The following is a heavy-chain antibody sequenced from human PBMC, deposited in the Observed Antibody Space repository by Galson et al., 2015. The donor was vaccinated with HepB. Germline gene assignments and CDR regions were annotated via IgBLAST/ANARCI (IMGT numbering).Heavy chain of an antibody. V-gene: IGHV5-10-1*01. CDR1: GYSFTSYW. Sequence: SGAEVKKPGESLRISCKGSGYSFTSYWISWVRQMPGKGLEWMGRIDPSDSYTNYSPSFQGHVTISADKSISTAYLQWSSLKASDTAMYYCARHVGTYYDFWSGYYTGLYWFDPWGQGTLVTVSS. CDR3: ARHVGTYYDFWSGYYTGLYWFDP. D-gene: IGHD3-3*01. J-gene: IGHJ5*02. CDR2: IDPSDSYT.